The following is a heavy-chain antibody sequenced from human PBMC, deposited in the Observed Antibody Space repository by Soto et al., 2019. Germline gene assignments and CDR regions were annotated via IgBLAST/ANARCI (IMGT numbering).Heavy chain of an antibody. CDR2: IIPIFGTA. V-gene: IGHV1-69*06. J-gene: IGHJ6*02. Sequence: QVQLVQSGAEVKKPGSSAKVSCKASGGTFSSYAISWVRQAPGQGLEWMGGIIPIFGTANYAQKFQGRVTITADKSTSTAYMELSSLRSEDTAVYYCASMVDTAMVGYYGMDVWGQGTTVTVSS. CDR1: GGTFSSYA. D-gene: IGHD5-18*01. CDR3: ASMVDTAMVGYYGMDV.